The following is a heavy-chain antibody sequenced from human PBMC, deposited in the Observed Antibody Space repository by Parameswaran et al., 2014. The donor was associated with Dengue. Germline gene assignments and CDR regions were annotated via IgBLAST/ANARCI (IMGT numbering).Heavy chain of an antibody. D-gene: IGHD3-22*01. Sequence: QAGSRLKISCAASGFTVSSNYMSWVRQAPGKGLEWVSVIYSGGSTYYADSVKGRFTISRDNSKNTLYLQMNSLRAEDTAVYYCARAFTYYYDSSGYYYVDWGQGTLVTVSS. CDR3: ARAFTYYYDSSGYYYVD. CDR2: IYSGGST. CDR1: GFTVSSNY. J-gene: IGHJ4*02. V-gene: IGHV3-53*01.